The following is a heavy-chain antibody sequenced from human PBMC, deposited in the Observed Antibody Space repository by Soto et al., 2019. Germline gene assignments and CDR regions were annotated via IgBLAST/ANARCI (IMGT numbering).Heavy chain of an antibody. CDR3: AKDLLGPGRAYGMDV. CDR1: GFTFSSYG. CDR2: ISYDGSNK. J-gene: IGHJ6*02. Sequence: QVQLVESGGGVVQPGMSLRLSCAASGFTFSSYGMHWVRQAPGKGLERVAVISYDGSNKYYADSVKGRFTISRDNSKNTLYLHMNSLRADDTAVYYIAKDLLGPGRAYGMDVWGQWTTVTVSS. D-gene: IGHD7-27*01. V-gene: IGHV3-30*18.